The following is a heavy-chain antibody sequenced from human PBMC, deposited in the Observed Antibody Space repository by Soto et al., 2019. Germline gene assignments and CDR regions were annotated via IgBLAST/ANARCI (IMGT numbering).Heavy chain of an antibody. CDR2: INPNSGGT. V-gene: IGHV1-2*02. J-gene: IGHJ4*02. D-gene: IGHD6-6*01. CDR3: ARAAARLQFFDY. Sequence: XSVKVSCKASGYSFTGYYMHWVRQAPGQGLEWMGWINPNSGGTNYAQKFQGRVTMTRDTSISTAYMELSRLRSDDTAVYYCARAAARLQFFDYWGQGTLVTVSS. CDR1: GYSFTGYY.